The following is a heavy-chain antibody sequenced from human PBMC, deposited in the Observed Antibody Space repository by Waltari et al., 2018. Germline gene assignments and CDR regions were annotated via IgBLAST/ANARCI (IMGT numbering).Heavy chain of an antibody. CDR1: GGSFSGYY. V-gene: IGHV4-34*01. Sequence: QVQLQQWGAGLLKPSETLSLTCAVYGGSFSGYYWSWIRQPPGKGLEWIGEINHSGSTNYNPSLKSRVTISVDTSKNQFSLKLSSVTAADTAVYYCARGRRGIAAAGTHWGQGTLVTVSS. CDR2: INHSGST. J-gene: IGHJ4*02. D-gene: IGHD6-13*01. CDR3: ARGRRGIAAAGTH.